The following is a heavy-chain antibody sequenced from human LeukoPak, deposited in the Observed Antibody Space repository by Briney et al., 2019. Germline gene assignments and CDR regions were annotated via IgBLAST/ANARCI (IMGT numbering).Heavy chain of an antibody. J-gene: IGHJ5*02. CDR2: IYPGDSDT. CDR1: GYRFTSYW. D-gene: IGHD2-21*01. Sequence: GESLQISCKGSGYRFTSYWIGWVREMPGKGLEWMGVIYPGDSDTRYSPSFQGQVTISADKSISTAYLQWSSLKASDTAMYYCARLAYCGGDCYLNWFDPWGQGTLVTVSS. CDR3: ARLAYCGGDCYLNWFDP. V-gene: IGHV5-51*01.